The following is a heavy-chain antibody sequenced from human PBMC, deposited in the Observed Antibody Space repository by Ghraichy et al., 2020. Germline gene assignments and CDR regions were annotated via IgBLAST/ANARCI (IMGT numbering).Heavy chain of an antibody. CDR2: ISGSGGST. CDR1: GFTFSSYA. Sequence: GGSLRLSCAASGFTFSSYAMSWVRQAPGKGLEWVSAISGSGGSTYYADSVKGRFTISRDNSKNTLYLQMNSLRAEDTAVYYCAKDFLGTDSSGLAALDYWGQGTLVTVSS. J-gene: IGHJ4*02. D-gene: IGHD3-22*01. CDR3: AKDFLGTDSSGLAALDY. V-gene: IGHV3-23*01.